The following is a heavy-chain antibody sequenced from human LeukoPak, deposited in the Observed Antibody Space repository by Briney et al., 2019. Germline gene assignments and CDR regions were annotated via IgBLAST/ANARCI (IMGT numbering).Heavy chain of an antibody. V-gene: IGHV3-21*01. CDR1: GFTFSSYS. D-gene: IGHD2/OR15-2a*01. Sequence: GESLKISCAASGFTFSSYSMNWVRQAPGKGLEWVSSISSSSSYIYYADSVKGRFTISRDNAKNSLYLQMNSLRAEDTAVYYCARAPVYDYGDYWGQGTLVTVSS. CDR2: ISSSSSYI. CDR3: ARAPVYDYGDY. J-gene: IGHJ4*02.